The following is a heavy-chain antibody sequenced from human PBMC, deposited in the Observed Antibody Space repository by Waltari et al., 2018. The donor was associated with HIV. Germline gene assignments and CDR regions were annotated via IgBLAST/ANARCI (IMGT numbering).Heavy chain of an antibody. V-gene: IGHV2-5*02. CDR1: GFSLSTSGVG. Sequence: QITLKESGPTLVKPTQTLTLTCTFSGFSLSTSGVGVGWIRQPPGKVLEWLALIYWDDDKRYSPSLKSRLTITKDTSKNQVVLTMTNMDPVDTATYYCAHMASIVVVPAANYWYFDLWGRGTLVTVSS. CDR2: IYWDDDK. CDR3: AHMASIVVVPAANYWYFDL. J-gene: IGHJ2*01. D-gene: IGHD2-2*01.